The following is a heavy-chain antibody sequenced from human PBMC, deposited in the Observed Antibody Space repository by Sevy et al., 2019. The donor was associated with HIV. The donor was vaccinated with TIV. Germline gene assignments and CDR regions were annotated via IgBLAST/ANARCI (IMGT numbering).Heavy chain of an antibody. V-gene: IGHV4-61*01. CDR1: GGSVSSGSYY. CDR2: IYYSGST. CDR3: ARERGIGGLGDY. Sequence: SETLSLTCTVSGGSVSSGSYYWSWIRQPPGKGLEWIGYIYYSGSTNYNPSLKSRVTISVDTSKNQFSLKLSSVTAAETAVYYCARERGIGGLGDYWGQGTLVTVSS. J-gene: IGHJ4*02. D-gene: IGHD3-10*01.